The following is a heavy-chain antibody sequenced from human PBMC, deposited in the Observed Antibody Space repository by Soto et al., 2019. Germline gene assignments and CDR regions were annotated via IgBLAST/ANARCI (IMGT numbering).Heavy chain of an antibody. J-gene: IGHJ6*02. V-gene: IGHV4-39*01. CDR3: ARGSSSWYEGGYYGMDV. D-gene: IGHD6-13*01. CDR1: GGSISSSSYY. Sequence: QLQLQESGPGLVKPSETLSLTCTVSGGSISSSSYYWGWIRQPPGKGLEWIGSIYYSGSTYYNPSLKSRVTISVDTSKNQFSLKLSSVTAADTAVYYCARGSSSWYEGGYYGMDVWGQGTTVTVSS. CDR2: IYYSGST.